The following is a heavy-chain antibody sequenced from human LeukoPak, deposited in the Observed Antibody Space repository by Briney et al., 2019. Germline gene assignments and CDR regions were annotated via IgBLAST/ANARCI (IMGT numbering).Heavy chain of an antibody. CDR1: GGTFSSYA. J-gene: IGHJ4*02. Sequence: GASVKVSCKASGGTFSSYAISWVRQAPGQGLEWMGGIIPIFGTANYAQKFQGRVTITRDTSASTAYMELSSLRSEDTAVYYCARDLNWSYPDYWGQGTLVTVSS. CDR2: IIPIFGTA. D-gene: IGHD1-7*01. CDR3: ARDLNWSYPDY. V-gene: IGHV1-69*05.